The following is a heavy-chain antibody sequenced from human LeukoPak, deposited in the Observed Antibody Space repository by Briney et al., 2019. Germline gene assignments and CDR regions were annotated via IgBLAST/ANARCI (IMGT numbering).Heavy chain of an antibody. CDR1: GGSISSGSYY. CDR2: IYTSGST. J-gene: IGHJ6*04. CDR3: ARDSLWFGSGMDV. D-gene: IGHD3-10*01. Sequence: SQTLSLTCTVSGGSISSGSYYWSWIRQPAGKGLEWIGRIYTSGSTNYNPSLKSRVTISVDTSKNQFSLKLSSVTAADTAVYYCARDSLWFGSGMDVWGKGTTVTVSS. V-gene: IGHV4-61*02.